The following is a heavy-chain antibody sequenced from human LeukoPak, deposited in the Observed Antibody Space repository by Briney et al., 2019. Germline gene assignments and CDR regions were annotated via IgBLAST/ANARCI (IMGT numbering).Heavy chain of an antibody. D-gene: IGHD2-2*01. CDR2: ISYDGSNK. Sequence: QPGGSLRLSCAASGFTFSSYAMHWVRQAPGKGLEWVAVISYDGSNKYYADSVKGRFTISRDNSKNTLYLQMNSLRAEDTAVYYCARDQLGYCSSTSCKGHYYYCGMDVWGQGTTVTVSS. CDR3: ARDQLGYCSSTSCKGHYYYCGMDV. V-gene: IGHV3-30-3*01. CDR1: GFTFSSYA. J-gene: IGHJ6*02.